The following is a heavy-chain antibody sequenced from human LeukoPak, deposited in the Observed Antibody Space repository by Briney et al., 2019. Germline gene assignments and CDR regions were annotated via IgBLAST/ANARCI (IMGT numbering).Heavy chain of an antibody. CDR2: ISYDGSNK. D-gene: IGHD1-26*01. Sequence: AVISYDGSNKYYADSVKGRFTISRDNSKNTLYLQMNSLRAEDTAVYYCALSGSYYLYYFDYWGQGTLVTVSS. V-gene: IGHV3-30-3*01. J-gene: IGHJ4*02. CDR3: ALSGSYYLYYFDY.